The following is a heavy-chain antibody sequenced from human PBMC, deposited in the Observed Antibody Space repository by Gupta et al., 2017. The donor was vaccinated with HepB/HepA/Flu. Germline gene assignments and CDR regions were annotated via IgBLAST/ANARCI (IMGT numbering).Heavy chain of an antibody. D-gene: IGHD5-24*01. CDR2: IKQDGSEK. Sequence: EVQLVESGGGLVQLGGSLRLPCAASGFTFGSYWMSWVRQAPGKGLEWVANIKQDGSEKYYVDSVKGRFTISRDNAKNSLYLQMNSLRAEDTAVYYCARVRQATIYYYYGMDVWGQGTTVTVSS. CDR3: ARVRQATIYYYYGMDV. CDR1: GFTFGSYW. J-gene: IGHJ6*02. V-gene: IGHV3-7*01.